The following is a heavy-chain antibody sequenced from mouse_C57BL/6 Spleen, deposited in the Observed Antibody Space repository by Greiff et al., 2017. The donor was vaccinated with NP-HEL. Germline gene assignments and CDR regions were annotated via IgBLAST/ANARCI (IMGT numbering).Heavy chain of an antibody. V-gene: IGHV1-22*01. Sequence: EVQLQQSGPELVKPGASVKMSCKASGYTFTDYNMHWVKQSHGKSLEWIGYINPNNGGTSYNQKFKGKATLTVNKSSSTAYMELRRLTSEDSAVYYCARNYGSSYTPWYFDVWGTGTTVTVSS. CDR3: ARNYGSSYTPWYFDV. J-gene: IGHJ1*03. CDR2: INPNNGGT. D-gene: IGHD1-1*01. CDR1: GYTFTDYN.